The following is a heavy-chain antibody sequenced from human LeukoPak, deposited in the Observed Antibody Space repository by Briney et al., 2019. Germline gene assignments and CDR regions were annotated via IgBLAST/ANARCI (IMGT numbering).Heavy chain of an antibody. D-gene: IGHD6-19*01. CDR3: VRRGDASSGWGDHDY. Sequence: GESLRLSCAASGFTLNRNAISWVRQAPGKGLEWVSTIGSSGDKTFYADSVKGRFTISRDTSKNMLHLQMSSLTAEDTAGYYCVRRGDASSGWGDHDYWGQGALVTVSS. J-gene: IGHJ4*02. V-gene: IGHV3-23*01. CDR1: GFTLNRNA. CDR2: IGSSGDKT.